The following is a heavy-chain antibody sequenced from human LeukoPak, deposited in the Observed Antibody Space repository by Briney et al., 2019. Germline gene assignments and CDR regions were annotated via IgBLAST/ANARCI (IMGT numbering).Heavy chain of an antibody. CDR3: ARDLAPTEYGDYHAFDL. Sequence: ASVKLSCKASGYTFTTYDMHWVRQAPGQGLEWMGIINRWGDSTSYAQKFQGRVTMTRDTSTSTLSMELTSLTSEDTAVYYCARDLAPTEYGDYHAFDLWGQGTMVTVSS. V-gene: IGHV1-46*01. CDR2: INRWGDST. CDR1: GYTFTTYD. J-gene: IGHJ3*01. D-gene: IGHD4-17*01.